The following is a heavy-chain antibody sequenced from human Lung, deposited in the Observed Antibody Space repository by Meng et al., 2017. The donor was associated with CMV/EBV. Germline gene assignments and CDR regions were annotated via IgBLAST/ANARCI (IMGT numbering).Heavy chain of an antibody. Sequence: SVKVSCKASGDTFSKYVTSWVRQAPGQGLEWMGGIIPMRATTNYAQRFRGRVTITADKSTGTVYMELSSLRSEDTAVYYCVGSEEFYHFRSGWEWYYHYGMDVWGPGTTVTVSS. D-gene: IGHD3-3*01. V-gene: IGHV1-69*10. CDR3: VGSEEFYHFRSGWEWYYHYGMDV. CDR2: IIPMRATT. J-gene: IGHJ6*02. CDR1: GDTFSKYV.